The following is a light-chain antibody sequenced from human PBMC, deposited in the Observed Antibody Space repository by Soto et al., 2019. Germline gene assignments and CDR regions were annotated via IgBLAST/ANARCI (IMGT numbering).Light chain of an antibody. CDR3: TSWDDSVHGPL. CDR2: SNN. V-gene: IGLV1-44*01. Sequence: QSVLTQPPSASGTPGQRVTISCSGSSSNIGSNSANWYQQLPGTAPKLLIYSNNQRRSGVPDRFSGSKSGTSATLAISGLQSEDEADYYCTSWDDSVHGPLFGGGTQLTVL. CDR1: SSNIGSNS. J-gene: IGLJ2*01.